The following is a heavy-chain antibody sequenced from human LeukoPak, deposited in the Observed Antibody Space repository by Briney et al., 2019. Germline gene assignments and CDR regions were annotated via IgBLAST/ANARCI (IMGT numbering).Heavy chain of an antibody. Sequence: QSGGSLRLSCAASGFTFDDYAMHWVRQAPGKGLEWVSGIGWNSGGIVYADSVKGRFTISRDNSKNTLYLQMNSLRAEDTAVYYCAKDESYYYDSSGPTGHYWGQGTLVTVSS. V-gene: IGHV3-9*01. CDR3: AKDESYYYDSSGPTGHY. J-gene: IGHJ4*02. CDR1: GFTFDDYA. D-gene: IGHD3-22*01. CDR2: IGWNSGGI.